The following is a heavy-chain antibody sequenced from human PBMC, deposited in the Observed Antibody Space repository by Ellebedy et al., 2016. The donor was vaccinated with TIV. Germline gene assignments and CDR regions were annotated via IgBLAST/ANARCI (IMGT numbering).Heavy chain of an antibody. Sequence: GESLKISCAASGFTFSSYAMSWVRQAPGKGLEWVSAISGSGGSTYYADSVKGRFTISRDNSKNTLYLQMNSLRAEDTAVYYCAKERRGPPFDYWGQGTLVTVSS. CDR2: ISGSGGST. CDR1: GFTFSSYA. J-gene: IGHJ4*02. CDR3: AKERRGPPFDY. V-gene: IGHV3-23*01.